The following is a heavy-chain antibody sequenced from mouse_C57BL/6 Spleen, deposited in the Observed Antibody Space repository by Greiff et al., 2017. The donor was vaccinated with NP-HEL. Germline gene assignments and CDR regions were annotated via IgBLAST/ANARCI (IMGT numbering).Heavy chain of an antibody. Sequence: EVKLMESGPGLVKPSQSLSLTCSVTGYSITSGYYWNWLRQFPGNKLEWMGYISYDGSNNYNPSLKNRISITRDTSKNQFFLKLNSVTTEGTATYYCARGGGYYGPYAMDYWGQGTSVTVSS. J-gene: IGHJ4*01. CDR3: ARGGGYYGPYAMDY. CDR2: ISYDGSN. V-gene: IGHV3-6*01. CDR1: GYSITSGYY. D-gene: IGHD1-1*01.